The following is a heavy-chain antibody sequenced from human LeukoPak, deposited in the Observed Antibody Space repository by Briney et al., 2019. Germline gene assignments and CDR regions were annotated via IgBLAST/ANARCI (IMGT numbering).Heavy chain of an antibody. J-gene: IGHJ4*02. CDR1: GYSISSGYY. D-gene: IGHD3-22*01. Sequence: PSETLSLTCAVSGYSISSGYYWGLIRPSPEKGLEWIGSIYHSGTTYYNPSLKSRVTISIDTSKNKFSLNLNSVTAADTAVYYCAWKYYYDSSGYFYVDKWGQGILVTVSS. V-gene: IGHV4-38-2*01. CDR2: IYHSGTT. CDR3: AWKYYYDSSGYFYVDK.